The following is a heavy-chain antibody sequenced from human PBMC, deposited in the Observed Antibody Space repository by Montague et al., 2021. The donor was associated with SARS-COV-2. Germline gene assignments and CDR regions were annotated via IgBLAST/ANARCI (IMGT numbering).Heavy chain of an antibody. Sequence: SETLSLTCTVSGGSISSGDYYWSWIRQPPGKGLEWIGCIYHSGSPSYNPSLKSRVTISVDTSKNQFSLKVTSVTAADTAVYYCARGMAATDVFDIWGQGTLVIVSS. CDR1: GGSISSGDYY. J-gene: IGHJ3*02. CDR2: IYHSGSP. D-gene: IGHD6-13*01. CDR3: ARGMAATDVFDI. V-gene: IGHV4-61*08.